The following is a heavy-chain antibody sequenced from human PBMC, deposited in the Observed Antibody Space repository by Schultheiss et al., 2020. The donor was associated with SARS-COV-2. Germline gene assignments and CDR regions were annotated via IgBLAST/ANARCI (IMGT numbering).Heavy chain of an antibody. CDR3: AKEYYYGSGSYYNWGSFDY. CDR1: GYTFTSYD. D-gene: IGHD3-10*01. CDR2: ISAYNGNT. J-gene: IGHJ4*02. Sequence: ASVKVSCKASGYTFTSYDINWVRQATGQGLEWMGWISAYNGNTNYAQKLQGRVTMTTDTSTSTAYMELSSLRAEDTAVYYCAKEYYYGSGSYYNWGSFDYWGQGTLVTVSS. V-gene: IGHV1-18*01.